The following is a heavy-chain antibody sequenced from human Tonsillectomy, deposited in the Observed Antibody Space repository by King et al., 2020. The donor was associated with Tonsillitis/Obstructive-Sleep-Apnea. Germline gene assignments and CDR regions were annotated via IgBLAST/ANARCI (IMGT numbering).Heavy chain of an antibody. V-gene: IGHV3-23*04. Sequence: VQLVESGGGLVQPGGSLRLSCAASGFSFSSYVMSWVRQAPGKGLEWVSGISGSGDITNYADPVKGRFTISRDNSKNTLYLQVNSLRAEDTAVYSCARPPQSSRTSCHRLDYWGQGTLVTVSS. CDR1: GFSFSSYV. CDR2: ISGSGDIT. J-gene: IGHJ4*02. CDR3: ARPPQSSRTSCHRLDY. D-gene: IGHD2-2*01.